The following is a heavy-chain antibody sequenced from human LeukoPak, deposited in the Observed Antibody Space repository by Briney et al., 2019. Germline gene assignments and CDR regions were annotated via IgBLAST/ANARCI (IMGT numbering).Heavy chain of an antibody. CDR1: GGSISSGGYY. D-gene: IGHD3-22*01. V-gene: IGHV4-31*03. CDR2: IYYSGST. J-gene: IGHJ4*02. CDR3: ARHAATITMIVKGFFDY. Sequence: PSQTLSLTCTVSGGSISSGGYYWSWIRQHPGKGLEWIGYIYYSGSTYYNPSLKSRVTISVDTSKNQFSLKLSSVTAADTAVYYCARHAATITMIVKGFFDYWGQGTLVTVSS.